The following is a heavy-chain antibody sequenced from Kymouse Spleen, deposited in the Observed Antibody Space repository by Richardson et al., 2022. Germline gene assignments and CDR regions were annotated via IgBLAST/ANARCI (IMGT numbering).Heavy chain of an antibody. Sequence: QVQLQESGPGLVKPSETLSLTCTVSGGSISSYYWSWIRQPPGKGLEWIGYIYYSGSTNYNPSLKSRVTISVDTSKNQFSLKLSSVTAADTAVYYCARYNWNYFNWFDPWGQGTLVTVSS. CDR2: IYYSGST. D-gene: IGHD1-7*01. V-gene: IGHV4-59*01. CDR1: GGSISSYY. J-gene: IGHJ5*02. CDR3: ARYNWNYFNWFDP.